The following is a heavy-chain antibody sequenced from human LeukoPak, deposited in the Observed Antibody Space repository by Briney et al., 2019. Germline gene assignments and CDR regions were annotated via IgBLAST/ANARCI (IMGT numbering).Heavy chain of an antibody. CDR3: ARAGYRSGWYVFDY. CDR2: INPNSGGT. CDR1: GYTFTGYY. D-gene: IGHD6-19*01. V-gene: IGHV1-2*04. Sequence: ASVKVSCKASGYTFTGYYMHWVRQAPGQGLEWMGWINPNSGGTNYAQKFQGWVTMTRDTSISTAYMELSRLRSDDTAVYYCARAGYRSGWYVFDYWGQGTLVTVSS. J-gene: IGHJ4*02.